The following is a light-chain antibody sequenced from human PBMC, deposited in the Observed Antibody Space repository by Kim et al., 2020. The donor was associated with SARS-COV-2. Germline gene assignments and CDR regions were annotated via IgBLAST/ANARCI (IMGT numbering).Light chain of an antibody. Sequence: EVVLTQSPATLSLSPGERATLSCRTSQSVGSYLAWYQHKAGQSPRLLIHDASSRAPGVPVRFSASGSGTDFTLTIDSLQPDDCAVYYCQQRNNWPEGLTFGGGTRVEI. CDR2: DAS. CDR3: QQRNNWPEGLT. J-gene: IGKJ4*01. V-gene: IGKV3-11*01. CDR1: QSVGSY.